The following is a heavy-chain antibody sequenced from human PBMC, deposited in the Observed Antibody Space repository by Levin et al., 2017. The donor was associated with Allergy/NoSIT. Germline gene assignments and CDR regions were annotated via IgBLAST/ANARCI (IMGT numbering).Heavy chain of an antibody. Sequence: GESLKISCKASGYTFTGYNMHWVRQAPGQGLEWMGWINSNSGVTNYAQKFQGRVTMTRDTSINTAYMELSRLRSDDTAVYFCAIPLQNDMDVWGQGTTVTVSS. V-gene: IGHV1-2*02. CDR2: INSNSGVT. D-gene: IGHD3-16*02. CDR1: GYTFTGYN. CDR3: AIPLQNDMDV. J-gene: IGHJ6*02.